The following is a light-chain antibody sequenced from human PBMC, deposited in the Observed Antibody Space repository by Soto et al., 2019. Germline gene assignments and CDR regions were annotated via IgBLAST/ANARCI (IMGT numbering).Light chain of an antibody. V-gene: IGKV1-5*01. CDR3: QQYNSYSWT. CDR1: QSISSW. CDR2: DAS. J-gene: IGKJ1*01. Sequence: DIQMTQSPSTLSASVGDRVTITCRASQSISSWLAWYQQKPGKAPKLLIYDASSLESGVPSRFSGSGCGTAFTLTISSLQPDDFATYYCQQYNSYSWTFGQGTKVEIK.